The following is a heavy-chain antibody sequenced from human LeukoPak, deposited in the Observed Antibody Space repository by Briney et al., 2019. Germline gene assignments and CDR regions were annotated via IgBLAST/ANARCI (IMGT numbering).Heavy chain of an antibody. V-gene: IGHV3-30*02. J-gene: IGHJ4*02. CDR1: GFTFSTYG. D-gene: IGHD6-19*01. Sequence: GGSLRLSCAAFGFTFSTYGMHWVRQAPGKGLEWVAFIRYDGSNKYYADSVKGRFTISRDNSKNTLYLHVNSLRPEDTAVYYCAKLTSDQWLLNYWGQGTLVTVSS. CDR2: IRYDGSNK. CDR3: AKLTSDQWLLNY.